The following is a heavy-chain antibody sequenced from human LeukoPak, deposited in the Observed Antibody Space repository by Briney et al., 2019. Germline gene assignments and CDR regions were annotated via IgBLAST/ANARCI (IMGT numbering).Heavy chain of an antibody. J-gene: IGHJ4*02. CDR3: ARWYCTGDSCYFAYFDY. CDR1: GGFISSYY. V-gene: IGHV4-59*01. D-gene: IGHD2-15*01. Sequence: PSETLSLTCTVSGGFISSYYWSWIRQPPGKGLEWIGYTYYSGSTNYNPSLKSRVTISVDTSKNQFSLKLNSVTAADTAVYYCARWYCTGDSCYFAYFDYWGQGTLVTVSS. CDR2: TYYSGST.